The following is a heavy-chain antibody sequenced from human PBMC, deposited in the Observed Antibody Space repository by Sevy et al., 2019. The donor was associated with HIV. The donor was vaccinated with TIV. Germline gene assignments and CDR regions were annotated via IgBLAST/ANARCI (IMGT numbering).Heavy chain of an antibody. V-gene: IGHV4-59*01. CDR1: GGSISSYY. J-gene: IGHJ6*03. Sequence: SETLSLTCTVSGGSISSYYWSWIRQPPGKGLEWIGYIYYSGSTNYNPSLKSRVTISVDTSKNQFSLKLSSVTAADTAVYYCARVDIVVVSAAIDYYYYYMDVWGKGTTVTVSS. CDR3: ARVDIVVVSAAIDYYYYYMDV. D-gene: IGHD2-2*01. CDR2: IYYSGST.